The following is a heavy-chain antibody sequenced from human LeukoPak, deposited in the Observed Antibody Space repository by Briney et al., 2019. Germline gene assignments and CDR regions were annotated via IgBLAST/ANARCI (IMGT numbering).Heavy chain of an antibody. D-gene: IGHD2-21*02. CDR2: IYSSETT. CDR1: GASISRDY. Sequence: SETLSLTCSVSGASISRDYWSWIRQPPGKGLEWIGNIYSSETTKYNPSLRSRATISGDTSKNQFSLKLSTVTAADTAVYYCARHFPYCGGDCPYYYMDVWGKGTTVTVSS. CDR3: ARHFPYCGGDCPYYYMDV. J-gene: IGHJ6*03. V-gene: IGHV4-4*09.